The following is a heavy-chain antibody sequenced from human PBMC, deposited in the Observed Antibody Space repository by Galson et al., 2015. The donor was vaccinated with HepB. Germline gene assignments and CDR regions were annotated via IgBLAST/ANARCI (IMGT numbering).Heavy chain of an antibody. V-gene: IGHV3-23*01. CDR3: AKEGLWFGKSPLDY. D-gene: IGHD3-10*01. CDR1: GFTFNTYA. J-gene: IGHJ4*02. CDR2: ISGSGAIK. Sequence: SLRLSCAASGFTFNTYAMNWVRQAPGKGLEWVSGISGSGAIKNDADSVKGRFTISRDNSKNILYLQMTSLRVEDTAVYYCAKEGLWFGKSPLDYWGQGTLVTVSS.